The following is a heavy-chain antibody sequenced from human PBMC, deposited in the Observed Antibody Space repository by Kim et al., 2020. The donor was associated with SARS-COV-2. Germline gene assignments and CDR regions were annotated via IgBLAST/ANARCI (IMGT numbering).Heavy chain of an antibody. CDR2: INHSGST. J-gene: IGHJ4*02. D-gene: IGHD3-3*01. Sequence: SETLSLTCAVYGGSFSGYYWSWIRQPPGKGLEWIGEINHSGSTNYNPSLKSRVTISVDTSKNQFSLKLRSVTAADTAVYYCARSPSPNFWSGYPNYFDYWGQGTLVTVSS. CDR3: ARSPSPNFWSGYPNYFDY. V-gene: IGHV4-34*01. CDR1: GGSFSGYY.